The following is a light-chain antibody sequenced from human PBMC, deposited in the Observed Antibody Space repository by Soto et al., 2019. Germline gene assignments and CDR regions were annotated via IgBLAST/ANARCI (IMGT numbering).Light chain of an antibody. V-gene: IGLV2-8*01. CDR2: EVT. CDR3: SSYAGSNTR. J-gene: IGLJ1*01. CDR1: SSDVGGYNY. Sequence: QSVLTQPPSASGSPGQSVTISCTGTSSDVGGYNYVSWYQQHPGKAPKLMIYEVTKRPSGVPDRFSDSKSGNTASLTVSGLQAEDEDDYYCSSYAGSNTRFGTGTKLTVL.